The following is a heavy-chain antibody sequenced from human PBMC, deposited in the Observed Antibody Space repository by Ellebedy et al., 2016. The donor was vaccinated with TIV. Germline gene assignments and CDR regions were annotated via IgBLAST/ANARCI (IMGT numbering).Heavy chain of an antibody. CDR2: ISYDGSNK. J-gene: IGHJ6*02. CDR1: GFTFTSYG. V-gene: IGHV3-30*18. Sequence: GESLKISCVASGFTFTSYGMHWVRQAPGKGLEWVAVISYDGSNKYYADSVKGRFTISRDNSKNTLYLQMKSLRAEDTAVYYCAKDQYSRSSYYYDGMDVWGQGTTVTVSS. CDR3: AKDQYSRSSYYYDGMDV. D-gene: IGHD6-6*01.